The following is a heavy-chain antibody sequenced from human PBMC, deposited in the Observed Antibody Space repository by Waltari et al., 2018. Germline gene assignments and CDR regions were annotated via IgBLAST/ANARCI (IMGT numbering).Heavy chain of an antibody. V-gene: IGHV4-39*07. D-gene: IGHD2-21*01. CDR3: ARDQRGGDPFDP. J-gene: IGHJ5*02. CDR2: IYYSGST. CDR1: GGSISSSSYS. Sequence: QLQLQESGPGLVKPSETLSLTCTVSGGSISSSSYSWGWIRQPPGKGLEWIGSIYYSGSTYYNPSLKSRVTISVDTSKNQFSLKLSSVTAADTAVYYCARDQRGGDPFDPWGQGTLVTVSS.